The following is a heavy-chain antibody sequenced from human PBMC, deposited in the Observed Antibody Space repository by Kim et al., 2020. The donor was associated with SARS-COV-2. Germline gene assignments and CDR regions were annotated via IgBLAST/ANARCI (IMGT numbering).Heavy chain of an antibody. J-gene: IGHJ4*02. V-gene: IGHV3-33*01. D-gene: IGHD2-15*01. Sequence: SNKYYADSGKGRFTISRDNSKNTLYLQRNSLRAEDTAVYYCAREVVVAACWGQGTLVTVSS. CDR3: AREVVVAAC. CDR2: SNK.